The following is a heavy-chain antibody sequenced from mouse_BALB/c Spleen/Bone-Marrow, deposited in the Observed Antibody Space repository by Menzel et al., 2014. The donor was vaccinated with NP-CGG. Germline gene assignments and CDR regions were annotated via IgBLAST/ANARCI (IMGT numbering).Heavy chain of an antibody. Sequence: EVQVVESGTVLARPGASVKMSCKASGYSFTSYWMHWVKQRPGQGLEWIGAIYPGNSDTSYNQKFKGKAKLTAVTSATTACMELSSLTNEDSAVYFCTRKVYYGNPLDYWGQGTTLTVSS. CDR1: GYSFTSYW. J-gene: IGHJ2*01. V-gene: IGHV1-5*01. D-gene: IGHD2-1*01. CDR3: TRKVYYGNPLDY. CDR2: IYPGNSDT.